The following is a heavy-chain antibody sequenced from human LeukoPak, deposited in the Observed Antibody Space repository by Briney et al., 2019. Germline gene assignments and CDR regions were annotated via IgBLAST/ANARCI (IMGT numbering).Heavy chain of an antibody. V-gene: IGHV3-7*03. J-gene: IGHJ6*02. CDR3: ARGGGLDV. D-gene: IGHD3-16*01. Sequence: GGSLRLSCAASGFTFSSYWMNCARQAPGKGLEWVASINHNGNVNYYVDSVKGRFTISRDNAKNSLYLQMSNLRAEDTAVYFCARGGGLDVWGQGATVTVSS. CDR1: GFTFSSYW. CDR2: INHNGNVN.